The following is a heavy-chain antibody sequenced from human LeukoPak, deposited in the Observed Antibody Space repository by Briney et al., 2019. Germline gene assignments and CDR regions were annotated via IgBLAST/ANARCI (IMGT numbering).Heavy chain of an antibody. Sequence: KTSETLSLTCTVSGGSISNYYWSWLRQPPGEGLEWIGYIYYSESTNYNPSLKSRVTISVDTSKNQFSLKLSSVTAADTAVYYCARLRGYFDYWGQGTLVTVSS. J-gene: IGHJ4*02. D-gene: IGHD3-10*01. V-gene: IGHV4-59*01. CDR3: ARLRGYFDY. CDR1: GGSISNYY. CDR2: IYYSEST.